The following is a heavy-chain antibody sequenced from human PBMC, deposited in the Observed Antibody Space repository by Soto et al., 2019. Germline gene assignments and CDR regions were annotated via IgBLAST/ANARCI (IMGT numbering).Heavy chain of an antibody. Sequence: EVQLVESGGGLVKPGGSLRLSCAASGFTFSNAWMDWVRQAPGKGLEWVGRIKSKTDGGTTDYAAPVKGRFTISRDDSKNTLYLQMNSLKTEDTAVYYCTTSVEWELPPLYYFDYWGQGTLVTVSS. CDR2: IKSKTDGGTT. V-gene: IGHV3-15*07. D-gene: IGHD1-26*01. J-gene: IGHJ4*02. CDR1: GFTFSNAW. CDR3: TTSVEWELPPLYYFDY.